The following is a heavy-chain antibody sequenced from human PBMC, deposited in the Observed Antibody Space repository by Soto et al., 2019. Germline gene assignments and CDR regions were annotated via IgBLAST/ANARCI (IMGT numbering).Heavy chain of an antibody. D-gene: IGHD4-4*01. Sequence: EVQLVESGGGLVKPGGSLRLSCAASGFTFSSYSMNWVRQAPGKGLEWVSSISSRSSYIYYADSVKGRLTIPRDNAKNSLYLQMNGLRAEDTAVYYCARDRRDNNFRALDPTYYYYIDVWGKGTTVTVSS. CDR1: GFTFSSYS. CDR2: ISSRSSYI. J-gene: IGHJ6*03. V-gene: IGHV3-21*01. CDR3: ARDRRDNNFRALDPTYYYYIDV.